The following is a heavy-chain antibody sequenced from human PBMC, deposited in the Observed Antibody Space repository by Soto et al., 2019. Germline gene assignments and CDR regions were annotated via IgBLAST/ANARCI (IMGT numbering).Heavy chain of an antibody. CDR2: IIPILGIA. D-gene: IGHD3-10*01. CDR3: EREPTLNYYGSGSYRWFDP. Sequence: SVKVSCKASGGTFSSYTISWVRQAPGQGLEWMGRIIPILGIANYAQKFQGRVTITADKSTSTAYMELSSLRSEDTAVYYCEREPTLNYYGSGSYRWFDPWGQGTLVTVSS. J-gene: IGHJ5*02. V-gene: IGHV1-69*04. CDR1: GGTFSSYT.